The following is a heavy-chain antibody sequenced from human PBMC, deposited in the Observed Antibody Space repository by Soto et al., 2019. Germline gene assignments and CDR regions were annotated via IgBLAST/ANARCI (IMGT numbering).Heavy chain of an antibody. D-gene: IGHD1-1*01. CDR3: ARDWRPGTGDRMDV. CDR2: IKQDGSQK. CDR1: GFTFSMYW. Sequence: EVQLVESGGGLVQPGGSLSLSCAASGFTFSMYWMSWVRQAPGKGLEWVANIKQDGSQKHYVDSAKGRFTISRDNIENSLYLQMNSLRVEDTAVYYCARDWRPGTGDRMDVWGQGTTVTVSS. V-gene: IGHV3-7*03. J-gene: IGHJ6*02.